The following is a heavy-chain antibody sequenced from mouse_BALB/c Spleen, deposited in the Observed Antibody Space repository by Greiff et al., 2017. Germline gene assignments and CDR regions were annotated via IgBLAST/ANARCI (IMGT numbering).Heavy chain of an antibody. Sequence: VQLQQSGAELAKPGASVKMSCKASGYTFTSYWMHWVKQRPGQGLEWIGYINPSTGYTEYNQKFKDKATLTADKSSSTAYMQLSSLTSEDSAVYYCAGSMITTAYWGQGTLVTVSA. CDR3: AGSMITTAY. V-gene: IGHV1-7*01. CDR1: GYTFTSYW. D-gene: IGHD2-4*01. J-gene: IGHJ3*01. CDR2: INPSTGYT.